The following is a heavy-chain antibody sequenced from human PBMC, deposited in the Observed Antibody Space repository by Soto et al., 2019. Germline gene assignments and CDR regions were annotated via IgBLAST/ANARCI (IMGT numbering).Heavy chain of an antibody. D-gene: IGHD4-17*01. Sequence: PGGSLRLSCAASGFTFSSYAMSWVRQAPGKGLEWVSAISGSGGSTYYADSVKGRFTISRDNSKNTLYLQMNSLRAEDTAVYYCAKLESLATVRVDYYYGMDVWGQGTTVTVSS. J-gene: IGHJ6*02. CDR3: AKLESLATVRVDYYYGMDV. CDR1: GFTFSSYA. V-gene: IGHV3-23*01. CDR2: ISGSGGST.